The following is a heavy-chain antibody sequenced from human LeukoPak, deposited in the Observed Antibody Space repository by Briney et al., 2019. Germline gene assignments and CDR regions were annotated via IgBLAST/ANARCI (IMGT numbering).Heavy chain of an antibody. CDR1: GYTFTSYD. V-gene: IGHV1-8*01. CDR2: MNPNSGNT. Sequence: ASVKVSCKASGYTFTSYDNNWVRQATGQGLEWMGWMNPNSGNTGYAQKFQGRVTMTRNTSISTAYMDLSSLRSEDAAVYYCARVRTEAWIQLWTKRYYFDYWGQGTLVTVSS. D-gene: IGHD5-18*01. CDR3: ARVRTEAWIQLWTKRYYFDY. J-gene: IGHJ4*02.